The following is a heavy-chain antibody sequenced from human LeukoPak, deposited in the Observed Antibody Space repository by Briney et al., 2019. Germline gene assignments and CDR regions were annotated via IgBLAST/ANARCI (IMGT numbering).Heavy chain of an antibody. CDR1: GFTFSSYG. D-gene: IGHD3-22*01. CDR2: ISYDGSNK. Sequence: GGSLRLSCAASGFTFSSYGMHWVRQAPGKGLEWVAVISYDGSNKYYADSVKGRFTISRDNSKNTLYLQVNSLRAEDTAVYYCAKDRSTYYYDSSGFSDWGQGTLVTVSS. J-gene: IGHJ4*02. CDR3: AKDRSTYYYDSSGFSD. V-gene: IGHV3-30*18.